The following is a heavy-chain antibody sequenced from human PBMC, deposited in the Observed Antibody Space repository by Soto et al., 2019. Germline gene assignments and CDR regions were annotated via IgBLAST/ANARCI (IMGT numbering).Heavy chain of an antibody. D-gene: IGHD1-26*01. CDR1: GGSISSYY. CDR2: IYTSGST. J-gene: IGHJ6*02. V-gene: IGHV4-4*07. CDR3: ARGGAPQGYYGMDV. Sequence: QVQLQESGPGLVKPSETLSLTCTVSGGSISSYYWSWIRQPAGKGLEWIGRIYTSGSTNYNPSLKSRVTMSVDTTKNQFSLKLSSVTAADTAVYYCARGGAPQGYYGMDVWGQGTTVTVSS.